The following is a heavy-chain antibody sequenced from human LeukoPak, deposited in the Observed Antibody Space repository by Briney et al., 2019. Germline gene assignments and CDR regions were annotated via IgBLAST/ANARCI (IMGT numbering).Heavy chain of an antibody. Sequence: GGSLRLSCAASGFTFSSYGMHWVRQAPGKGLEWVAVISYDGSNKYYADSVKGRFTISRDNSKNTLYLQMNSLRAEDTAVYYCARDPHPGIAVAGREDYWGQGTLVTVSS. D-gene: IGHD6-19*01. V-gene: IGHV3-30*03. J-gene: IGHJ4*02. CDR2: ISYDGSNK. CDR3: ARDPHPGIAVAGREDY. CDR1: GFTFSSYG.